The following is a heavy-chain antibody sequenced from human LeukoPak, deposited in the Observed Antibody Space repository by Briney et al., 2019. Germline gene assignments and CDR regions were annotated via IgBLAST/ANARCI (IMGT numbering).Heavy chain of an antibody. CDR2: LLDSVNT. V-gene: IGHV4-59*11. Sequence: SETLSLTCTVSGDSISGHYWSWIRQPPGKGLEWIAYLLDSVNTKDNPSLSSRLTLSADTSKNQFSLRLSSVTAADTAIYYCATIKRGSIYGYFDFWGQGIKVTVSS. CDR1: GDSISGHY. CDR3: ATIKRGSIYGYFDF. J-gene: IGHJ4*02. D-gene: IGHD5-18*01.